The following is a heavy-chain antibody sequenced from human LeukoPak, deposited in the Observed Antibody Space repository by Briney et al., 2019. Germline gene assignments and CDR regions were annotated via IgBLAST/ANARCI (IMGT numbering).Heavy chain of an antibody. V-gene: IGHV1-2*04. D-gene: IGHD6-19*01. CDR2: INPNSGGT. CDR1: GYTFTGYY. J-gene: IGHJ4*02. CDR3: ARVSHQWLVGFDY. Sequence: ASVKVSCKASGYTFTGYYMHWVRQAPGQGLEWMGWINPNSGGTNYAQKFKGWVTMTRDTSISTAYMELSRLRSDDTAVYYCARVSHQWLVGFDYWGQGTLVTVSS.